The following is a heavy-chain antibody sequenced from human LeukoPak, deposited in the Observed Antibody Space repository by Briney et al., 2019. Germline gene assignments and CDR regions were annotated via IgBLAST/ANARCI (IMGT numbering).Heavy chain of an antibody. D-gene: IGHD3-16*01. CDR1: GFTFDAYA. Sequence: GGSLSLSCAASGFTFDAYAMLWVRHAPGKGLEWVSSISWNSNSIGYADSVKGRFTISRDNAKNSLYLQMNSLSAEDTAFYYCAKGPRLWGSYGDYWGQGTLVTVSS. V-gene: IGHV3-9*01. J-gene: IGHJ4*02. CDR3: AKGPRLWGSYGDY. CDR2: ISWNSNSI.